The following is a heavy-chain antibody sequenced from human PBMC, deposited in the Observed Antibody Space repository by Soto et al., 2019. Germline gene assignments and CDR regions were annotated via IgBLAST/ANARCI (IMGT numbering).Heavy chain of an antibody. CDR3: ARDNRRGEYDY. V-gene: IGHV1-18*01. J-gene: IGHJ4*02. D-gene: IGHD3-10*01. Sequence: ASVKVSCKASGYTFTSYGISWVRQAPGQGLEWMGWINVYNGNTNYAQKLQGRVTMTTDTSTSTAYLDLRSLRSDDTAVYFCARDNRRGEYDYWGQGTLVTVSS. CDR2: INVYNGNT. CDR1: GYTFTSYG.